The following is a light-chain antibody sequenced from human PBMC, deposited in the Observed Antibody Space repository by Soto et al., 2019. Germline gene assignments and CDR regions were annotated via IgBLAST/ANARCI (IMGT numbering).Light chain of an antibody. CDR2: SDN. CDR1: SSNIGSRP. CDR3: AAWDDSLSGVL. Sequence: QSVLTQPPSGSGTPGQRVTISCSGSSSNIGSRPVNWYQHLPGAAPKLLVYSDNQRPSGVPDRFSGSKSGTSASLAISGLQSEDEADYFCAAWDDSLSGVLFGGGTQLTVL. V-gene: IGLV1-44*01. J-gene: IGLJ7*01.